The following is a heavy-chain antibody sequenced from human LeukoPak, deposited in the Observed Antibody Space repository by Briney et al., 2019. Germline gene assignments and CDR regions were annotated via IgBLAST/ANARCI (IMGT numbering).Heavy chain of an antibody. D-gene: IGHD2/OR15-2a*01. Sequence: PGGSLSLSCAASGFTFSDYYTNWIRQAPGKGLEWLSYISGNSRFREYADSVKGRFTISRDNARNLLFLQMDSLRAEDTAVYYCARDLNTGMDVWGRGTTVTVSS. CDR2: ISGNSRFR. J-gene: IGHJ6*02. CDR1: GFTFSDYY. V-gene: IGHV3-11*05. CDR3: ARDLNTGMDV.